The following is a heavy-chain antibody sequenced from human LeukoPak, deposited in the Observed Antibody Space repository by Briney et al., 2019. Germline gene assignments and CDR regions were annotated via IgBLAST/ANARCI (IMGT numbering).Heavy chain of an antibody. J-gene: IGHJ4*02. V-gene: IGHV4-34*01. CDR1: GGSFSGYY. Sequence: PSETLSLTCAVYGGSFSGYYWSWIRQPPGKGLEWIGEINHSGSTSYNPSLKSRATISVDTSKNQFSLKLSSVTAADTAVYYCARGFDYYDSSGCDYWGQGTLVTVSS. D-gene: IGHD3-22*01. CDR2: INHSGST. CDR3: ARGFDYYDSSGCDY.